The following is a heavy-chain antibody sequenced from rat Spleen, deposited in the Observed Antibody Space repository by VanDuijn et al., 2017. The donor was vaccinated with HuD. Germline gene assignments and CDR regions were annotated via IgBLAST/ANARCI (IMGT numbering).Heavy chain of an antibody. J-gene: IGHJ1*01. CDR2: ISYDGSST. V-gene: IGHV5-20*01. CDR3: TANSGVRPWYFDF. Sequence: EVQLVESDGGLVQPGRSLKLSCAASGFTFSDYYMAWVRQAPTKGLEWVATISYDGSSTYYRDSVKGRFTISRDNAKSSLYLQMDSLRSEDTATYYCTANSGVRPWYFDFWGPGTMVTVSS. D-gene: IGHD4-3*01. CDR1: GFTFSDYY.